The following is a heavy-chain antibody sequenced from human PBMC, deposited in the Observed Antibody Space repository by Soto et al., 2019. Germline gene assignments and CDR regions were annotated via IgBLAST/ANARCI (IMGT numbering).Heavy chain of an antibody. CDR3: AKRSSLSCYRTNWFDP. V-gene: IGHV4-34*01. CDR1: GGSFSGYY. CDR2: INHSGST. J-gene: IGHJ5*02. D-gene: IGHD3-16*02. Sequence: ETLSRTCAVSGGSFSGYYCIFIRHPACKWLEWIVDINHSGSTNYNPFRKSQVTISLDTSKNQFSLKLSSVTAEETAVYYCAKRSSLSCYRTNWFDPWGQGTLVTVSS.